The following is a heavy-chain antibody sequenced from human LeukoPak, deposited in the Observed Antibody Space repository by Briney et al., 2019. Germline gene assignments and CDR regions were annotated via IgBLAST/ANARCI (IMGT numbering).Heavy chain of an antibody. V-gene: IGHV3-21*01. CDR1: GFTFRSYR. J-gene: IGHJ4*02. Sequence: PGGSLRLSCAVSGFTFRSYRMSWVRQAPGKGLEWVSSISTSSTSKYYADSVKGRFTISRDNAKNSVYLQMNSLRAEDTAVYYCARWDDLLLIDYWGQGTLVTVSS. CDR2: ISTSSTSK. CDR3: ARWDDLLLIDY. D-gene: IGHD3-9*01.